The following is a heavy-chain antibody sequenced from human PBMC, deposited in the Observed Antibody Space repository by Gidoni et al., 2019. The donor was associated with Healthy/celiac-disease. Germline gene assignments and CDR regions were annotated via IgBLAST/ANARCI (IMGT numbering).Heavy chain of an antibody. V-gene: IGHV3-30-3*01. CDR1: GFTLSSYA. Sequence: VQLVESGGGVVQPGRSLRLSCGASGFTLSSYAMPWVRQAPGKGREWVAVKSNDGTNKYYADSVKGRFTISRDSSKNTLYLQINSLRAEDTAVYYCARGVTGTSNYFDYWGQGTLVTVSS. J-gene: IGHJ4*02. D-gene: IGHD1-7*01. CDR2: KSNDGTNK. CDR3: ARGVTGTSNYFDY.